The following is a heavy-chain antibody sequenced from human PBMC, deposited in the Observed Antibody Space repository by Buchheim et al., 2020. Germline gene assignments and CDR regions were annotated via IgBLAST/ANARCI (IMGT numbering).Heavy chain of an antibody. V-gene: IGHV3-74*02. CDR1: GFTFSSYG. J-gene: IGHJ4*02. D-gene: IGHD3-16*01. CDR3: AGGPYGGRLDY. CDR2: MNSDGSST. Sequence: VQLVESGGGVVQPGRSLRLSCAASGFTFSSYGMHWVRQAPGKGLVWVSRMNSDGSSTSYADSVKGRFTISRDNAKNTLYLQMNSLRAEDTAVYYCAGGPYGGRLDYWGQGTL.